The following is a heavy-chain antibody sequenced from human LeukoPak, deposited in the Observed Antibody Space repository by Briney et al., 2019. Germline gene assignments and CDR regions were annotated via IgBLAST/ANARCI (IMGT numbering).Heavy chain of an antibody. CDR1: GGSLNGHY. CDR3: AKNGQSGFSFDP. J-gene: IGHJ5*02. D-gene: IGHD1-26*01. V-gene: IGHV4-34*01. CDR2: GRDSGGT. Sequence: PSETLSLTCAVYGGSLNGHYWSWIRQSPGKGLEWIGEGRDSGGTKFNPSLESRVTISADRFKNQFSLKLSSVTAADTAVYHCAKNGQSGFSFDPWGQGTLVTVSS.